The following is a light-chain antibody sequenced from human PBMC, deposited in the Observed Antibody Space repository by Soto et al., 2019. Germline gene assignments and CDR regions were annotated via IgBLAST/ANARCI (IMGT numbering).Light chain of an antibody. CDR3: MQSLQLNT. J-gene: IGKJ4*01. CDR1: QGLLDSDGRTH. CDR2: EVS. Sequence: DIVLTQTPLSLSVTPGQPASISCNSSQGLLDSDGRTHLYWYVQKTGQPPQALMYEVSKRSSGVTDRFSGSGSGTHFTLTMSRVQAEDAGIYYCMQSLQLNTFGGGTKVEIK. V-gene: IGKV2D-29*01.